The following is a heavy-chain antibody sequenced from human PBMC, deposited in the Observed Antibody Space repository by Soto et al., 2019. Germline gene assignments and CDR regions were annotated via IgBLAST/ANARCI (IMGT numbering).Heavy chain of an antibody. V-gene: IGHV4-30-2*01. J-gene: IGHJ4*02. CDR3: ARGFWSGYPFDY. CDR1: GASISSGRYS. CDR2: IYYSGST. Sequence: QLQLQESGSGLVKPSQTLSLTCTVSGASISSGRYSWSWIRQPPGKGLEWIGYIYYSGSTQYNPSRKSRVTIAVDRSENQFSLKLSSVTAADTAVYYCARGFWSGYPFDYWGQGTLVTVSS. D-gene: IGHD3-3*01.